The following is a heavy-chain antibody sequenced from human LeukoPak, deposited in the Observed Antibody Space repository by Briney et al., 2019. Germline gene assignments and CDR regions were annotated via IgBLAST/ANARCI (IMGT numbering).Heavy chain of an antibody. CDR1: GITFSNAW. D-gene: IGHD3-22*01. J-gene: IGHJ5*02. CDR2: IKSKTDGGTT. CDR3: TTARLYYYDSSGYFPRWFDP. V-gene: IGHV3-15*01. Sequence: GGSLRLSCAASGITFSNAWMSWVRQAPGKGLEWVGRIKSKTDGGTTDCAGPVKGRFTISRDDSKNMLYLQMNSLKTEDTAVYYCTTARLYYYDSSGYFPRWFDPWGQGTLVTVSS.